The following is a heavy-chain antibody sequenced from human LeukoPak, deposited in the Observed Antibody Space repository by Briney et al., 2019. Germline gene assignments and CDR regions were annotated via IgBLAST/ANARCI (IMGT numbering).Heavy chain of an antibody. CDR2: IYYSGST. D-gene: IGHD2-8*01. Sequence: SETLSLTCTVSGGSISSSSYYWGWIRQPPGKGLEWIGSIYYSGSTYYNPSLKSRVTISVDTSKNQFSLKLSSVTAADTAVYYCARQGPYCTNGVCYPDSYYFDYWGQGTLVTVSS. CDR3: ARQGPYCTNGVCYPDSYYFDY. J-gene: IGHJ4*02. V-gene: IGHV4-39*01. CDR1: GGSISSSSYY.